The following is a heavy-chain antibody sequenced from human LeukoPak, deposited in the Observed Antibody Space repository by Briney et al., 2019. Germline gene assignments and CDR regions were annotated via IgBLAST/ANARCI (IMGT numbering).Heavy chain of an antibody. CDR1: GGSISSYY. CDR3: ARGTWYSSSHKTKLPDAFDI. V-gene: IGHV4-59*01. Sequence: SETLSLTCTVSGGSISSYYWSWIRQPPGKGLEWIGYIYYSGSTNYNPSLKSRVTISVDTSKNQFSLKLSSVTAADTAVYYCARGTWYSSSHKTKLPDAFDIWGQGTMVTVSS. J-gene: IGHJ3*02. CDR2: IYYSGST. D-gene: IGHD6-13*01.